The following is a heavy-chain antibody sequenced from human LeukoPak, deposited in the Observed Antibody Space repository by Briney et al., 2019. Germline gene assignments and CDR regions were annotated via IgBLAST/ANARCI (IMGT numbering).Heavy chain of an antibody. Sequence: PGGSLRLSCAASGFSFSSFAMTWVRQAPGKGLEWVSSITGGHYATYNTDSVKGRFTISRDNSKNTLYLQMNSLRAEDTAVYYCAKVLSWSQYYFDYWGQGTLVTVSS. CDR3: AKVLSWSQYYFDY. V-gene: IGHV3-23*01. D-gene: IGHD6-13*01. J-gene: IGHJ4*02. CDR2: ITGGHYAT. CDR1: GFSFSSFA.